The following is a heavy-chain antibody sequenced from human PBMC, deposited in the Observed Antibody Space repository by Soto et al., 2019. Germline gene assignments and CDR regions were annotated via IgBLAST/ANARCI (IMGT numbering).Heavy chain of an antibody. D-gene: IGHD1-26*01. CDR1: GFTFDDYA. CDR2: ISWNSGSI. Sequence: GGSLRLSCAASGFTFDDYAMHWVRQAPGKGLEWVSGISWNSGSIGYADSVKGRFTISRDNAKNSLYLQMNSLRAEDTALYYCAKSRIGSYYDFDYWRQGTLVTVSS. CDR3: AKSRIGSYYDFDY. J-gene: IGHJ4*02. V-gene: IGHV3-9*01.